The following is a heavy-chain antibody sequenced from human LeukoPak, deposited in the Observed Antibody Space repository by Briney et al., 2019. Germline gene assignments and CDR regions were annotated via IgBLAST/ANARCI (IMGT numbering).Heavy chain of an antibody. J-gene: IGHJ6*03. CDR3: ATQNYYDSSGHYYYYMDV. CDR1: GGSISSGSYY. V-gene: IGHV4-61*02. D-gene: IGHD3-22*01. Sequence: SETLSLTCTVSGGSISSGSYYWSWIRQPAGKGLEWIGRIYTSGSTNYNPSLKSRVTISVDTSKNQFSLKLSSVTAADTAVYYCATQNYYDSSGHYYYYMDVWGKGTTVTVSS. CDR2: IYTSGST.